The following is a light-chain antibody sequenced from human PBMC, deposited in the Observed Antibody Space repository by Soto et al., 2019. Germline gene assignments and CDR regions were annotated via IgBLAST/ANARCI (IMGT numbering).Light chain of an antibody. V-gene: IGKV3-20*01. J-gene: IGKJ3*01. Sequence: EIVLTQSPGTLSLSPGERATLSCRASPSVSSSYLAWYQQKPGQAPRLLIYGASSRATGIPDRFSGSGSGTAFTLTISRLEPEDFAVYYCQQYGSSAFTFGPGTKVDIK. CDR3: QQYGSSAFT. CDR2: GAS. CDR1: PSVSSSY.